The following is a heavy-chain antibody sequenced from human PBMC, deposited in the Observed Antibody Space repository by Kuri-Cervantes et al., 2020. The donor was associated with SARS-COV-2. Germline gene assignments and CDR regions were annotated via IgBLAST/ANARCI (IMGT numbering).Heavy chain of an antibody. CDR2: ISSKASIK. Sequence: GESLKITCAASGFTFSSYWMNWVRQAPGKGLEWVAYISSKASIKHYGDSVKGRFTISRDNAKNLLYLQMNSLRAEDTAVYYCAREDFYYLDVWGKGTTVTVSS. CDR3: AREDFYYLDV. J-gene: IGHJ6*03. CDR1: GFTFSSYW. V-gene: IGHV3-48*01.